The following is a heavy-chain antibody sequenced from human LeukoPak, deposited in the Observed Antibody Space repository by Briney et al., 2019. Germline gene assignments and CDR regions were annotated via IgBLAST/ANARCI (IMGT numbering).Heavy chain of an antibody. D-gene: IGHD3-16*01. CDR2: ISGSGGST. V-gene: IGHV3-23*01. J-gene: IGHJ4*02. CDR3: AKGPRTVRFGDRHKGMFDS. CDR1: GFTFSNAW. Sequence: PGGSLRLSCAASGFTFSNAWMSWVRQAPGKGLEWVSAISGSGGSTYYADSVKGRFTISRDNSKNTLYLQMNNLRVEDTAVYYCAKGPRTVRFGDRHKGMFDSWGQGTLVTVSA.